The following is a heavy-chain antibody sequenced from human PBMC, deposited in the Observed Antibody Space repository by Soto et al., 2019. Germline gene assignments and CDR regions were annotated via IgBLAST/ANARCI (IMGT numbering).Heavy chain of an antibody. CDR1: GFTFSSYA. CDR3: ARDKGDQLERYYYGMDV. V-gene: IGHV3-30-3*01. D-gene: IGHD1-1*01. CDR2: ISYDGSNK. Sequence: QVQLVESGGGVVQPGRSLRLSCAASGFTFSSYAMHWVRQAPGKGLEWVAVISYDGSNKYYADSVKGRFTISRDNSKNTLYLQMNSLRAEDTAVYYCARDKGDQLERYYYGMDVWGQGTTVTVSS. J-gene: IGHJ6*02.